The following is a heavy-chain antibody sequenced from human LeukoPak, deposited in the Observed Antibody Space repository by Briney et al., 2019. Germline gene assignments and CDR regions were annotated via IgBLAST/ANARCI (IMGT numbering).Heavy chain of an antibody. CDR2: IWYDGSNK. V-gene: IGHV3-33*01. D-gene: IGHD4-23*01. CDR3: ARFDYGGNLGFGY. J-gene: IGHJ4*02. Sequence: PGGSLRLPCAASGFTFSSYGMHWVRQAPGKGLEWVAVIWYDGSNKYYADSVKGRFTISRDNSKNTLYLQMNSLGAEDTAVYYCARFDYGGNLGFGYWGQGTLVTVSS. CDR1: GFTFSSYG.